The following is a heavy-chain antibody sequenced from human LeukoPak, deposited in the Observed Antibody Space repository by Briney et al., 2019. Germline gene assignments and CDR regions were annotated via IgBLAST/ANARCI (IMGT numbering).Heavy chain of an antibody. D-gene: IGHD4-17*01. J-gene: IGHJ6*03. CDR2: IYPGDSDT. V-gene: IGHV5-51*01. CDR3: ARLRGAVTTDMDV. Sequence: GESLKISCKGLGYRFTSYWIGWVRQMPGKGLEWMGIIYPGDSDTRYSPSFQGQVTISADKSISTAYLQWSSLKASDTAMYYCARLRGAVTTDMDVWGKGTTVTVSS. CDR1: GYRFTSYW.